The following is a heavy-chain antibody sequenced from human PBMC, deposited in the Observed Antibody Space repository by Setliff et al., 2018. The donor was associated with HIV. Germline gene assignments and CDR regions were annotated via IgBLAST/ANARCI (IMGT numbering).Heavy chain of an antibody. D-gene: IGHD2-15*01. V-gene: IGHV4-39*01. CDR3: ARLRVIGGKPLYYFDY. CDR2: IYYSGST. CDR1: GGSISSSSYY. Sequence: SETLSLTCTVSGGSISSSSYYWGWIRQPPGKGLEWIGSIYYSGSTYHNPSLKSRVTISVDTSKNQFSLKLSSVTAADTAVYYCARLRVIGGKPLYYFDYWGQGTLVTVSS. J-gene: IGHJ4*02.